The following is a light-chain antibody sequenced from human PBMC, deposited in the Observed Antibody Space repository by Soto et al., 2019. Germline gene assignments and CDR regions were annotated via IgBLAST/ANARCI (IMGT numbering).Light chain of an antibody. J-gene: IGKJ1*01. V-gene: IGKV1-5*03. CDR3: QQYNSYSWT. CDR1: QSISSW. Sequence: DIQMTQSPSTLSASVGDRVTITCRASQSISSWLAWYQQKPGKAPKLLIYKASSLESGVPSRFSGSGSGTEFTLTISSPQPVDFATYCCQQYNSYSWTFGQGS. CDR2: KAS.